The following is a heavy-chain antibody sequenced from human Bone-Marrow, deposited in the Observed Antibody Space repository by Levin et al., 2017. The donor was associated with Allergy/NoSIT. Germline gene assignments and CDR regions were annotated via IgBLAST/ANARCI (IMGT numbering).Heavy chain of an antibody. CDR1: GFTFSNSW. CDR3: ARDQFRRATIGARWFDP. Sequence: GESLKISCAASGFTFSNSWMSWVRQAPGKGLEWVANIKEDGSEKYYVDSVKGRFTISRDNAKNSLFVQMNSLRVEDTAVYYCARDQFRRATIGARWFDPWGQGTLVTVSP. J-gene: IGHJ5*02. CDR2: IKEDGSEK. D-gene: IGHD5-24*01. V-gene: IGHV3-7*01.